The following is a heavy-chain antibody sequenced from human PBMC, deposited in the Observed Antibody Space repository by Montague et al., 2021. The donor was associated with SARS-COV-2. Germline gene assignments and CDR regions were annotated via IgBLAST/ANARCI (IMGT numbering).Heavy chain of an antibody. D-gene: IGHD3-3*01. J-gene: IGHJ5*02. V-gene: IGHV4-39*01. CDR1: GGSISSSSYY. CDR3: ARHPHQQISIFGVVWEGSSFDP. CDR2: IYYSGST. Sequence: SETLSLTCTVSGGSISSSSYYWGWIRQPPGKGLEWIGSIYYSGSTYYNPSLKSRVTISVDTSKNQFSLKLSSVTAADTAVYYCARHPHQQISIFGVVWEGSSFDPWGQGTLVTASS.